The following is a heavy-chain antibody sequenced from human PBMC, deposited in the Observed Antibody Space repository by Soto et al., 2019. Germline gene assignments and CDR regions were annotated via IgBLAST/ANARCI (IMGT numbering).Heavy chain of an antibody. CDR3: AKDTPLIAVVPGGPFDY. J-gene: IGHJ4*02. CDR2: ISWDGCST. CDR1: GFNFDDYA. Sequence: GGSLRLSCAASGFNFDDYAMHWVRQAPGKGLEWVSLISWDGCSTYYADSVKGRFTISRDNSKNSLYLQMNSLRAEDTALYYCAKDTPLIAVVPGGPFDYWGQGTLVTVSS. D-gene: IGHD6-19*01. V-gene: IGHV3-43D*04.